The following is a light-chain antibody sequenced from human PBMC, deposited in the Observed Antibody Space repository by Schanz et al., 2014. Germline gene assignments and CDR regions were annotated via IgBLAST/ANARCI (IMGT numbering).Light chain of an antibody. CDR2: LEGSGSY. J-gene: IGLJ3*02. CDR3: QTWGTGPNWV. V-gene: IGLV4-60*02. Sequence: QLVLTQSSSASASLGSSVKLTCTLSSGRSNYIIAWHQQQPGKAPRYLMKLEGSGSYNRGSGVPDRFSGSSSGADRYVTISNLQFEDEAEYYCQTWGTGPNWVFGGGTKLTVL. CDR1: SGRSNYI.